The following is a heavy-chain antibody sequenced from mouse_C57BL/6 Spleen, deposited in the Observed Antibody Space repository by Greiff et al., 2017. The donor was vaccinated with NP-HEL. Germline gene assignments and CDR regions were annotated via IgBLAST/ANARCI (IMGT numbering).Heavy chain of an antibody. CDR2: ISGGGGNT. CDR3: ARPLYDYDSPYAMDY. J-gene: IGHJ4*01. CDR1: GFTFSSYT. Sequence: EVKLMESGGGLVKPGGSLKLSCAASGFTFSSYTMSWVRQTPEKRLEWVATISGGGGNTYYPDSVKGRFTISRDNAKNTLYLQMSSLRSEDTALYYCARPLYDYDSPYAMDYWGQGTSVTVSS. D-gene: IGHD2-4*01. V-gene: IGHV5-9*01.